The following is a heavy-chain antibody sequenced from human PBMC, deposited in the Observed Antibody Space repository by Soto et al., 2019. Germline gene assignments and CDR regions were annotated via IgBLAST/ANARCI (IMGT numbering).Heavy chain of an antibody. CDR2: ISSDGNNK. CDR3: AKDRPVKARSGSLSS. CDR1: GFTFSNYG. J-gene: IGHJ5*02. Sequence: QVQLVESGGGVVQPGRSLRLSCAASGFTFSNYGMHWVRQAPGKGLEWVTVISSDGNNKYYADSVRGRFTISRDNSKNTLFLQMNSLRAEVTAMYYCAKDRPVKARSGSLSSWGQGTLVTVSS. V-gene: IGHV3-30*18. D-gene: IGHD1-26*01.